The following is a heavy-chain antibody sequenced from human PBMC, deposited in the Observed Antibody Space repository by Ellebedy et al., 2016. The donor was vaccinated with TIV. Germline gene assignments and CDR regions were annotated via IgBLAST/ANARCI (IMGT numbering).Heavy chain of an antibody. V-gene: IGHV4-31*03. D-gene: IGHD6-13*01. CDR2: IHYSGST. CDR3: ARESSTWYEAND. CDR1: GGSISSGGYY. Sequence: LRLSCTVSGGSISSGGYYWSWIRQHLGKGLEWIGYIHYSGSTYYNPSLKSRVTISVDTSKNQFSLKLSSVTAADTAVYYCARESSTWYEANDWGQGTLVTVSS. J-gene: IGHJ4*02.